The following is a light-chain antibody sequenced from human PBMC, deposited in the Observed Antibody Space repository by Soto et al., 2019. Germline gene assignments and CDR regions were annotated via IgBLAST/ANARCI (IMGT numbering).Light chain of an antibody. CDR1: QSISNY. Sequence: EIVLTQSPATLSLSPGERATLSCRASQSISNYLAWYQHKPGRAPRLLIYDASNRATATPPRFSGSGSGTDFTLTISSLEPEDFAVYYCQQRSAGVTFGQGTRLEIK. CDR2: DAS. J-gene: IGKJ5*01. V-gene: IGKV3-11*01. CDR3: QQRSAGVT.